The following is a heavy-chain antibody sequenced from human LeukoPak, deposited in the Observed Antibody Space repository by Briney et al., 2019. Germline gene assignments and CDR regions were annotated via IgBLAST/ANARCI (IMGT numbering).Heavy chain of an antibody. CDR3: ARVSGYCSSVSNCYGDY. V-gene: IGHV3-21*01. J-gene: IGHJ4*02. CDR2: ISSGGTNI. D-gene: IGHD2-2*03. Sequence: PGGSLRLSCAASGFTFSSYSMNWVRQAPGKGLEWVSCISSGGTNIYYADSVRGRFTISRDKAKNSLYLQMNSLRAEDTAAYYCARVSGYCSSVSNCYGDYCGQGTLVTVSS. CDR1: GFTFSSYS.